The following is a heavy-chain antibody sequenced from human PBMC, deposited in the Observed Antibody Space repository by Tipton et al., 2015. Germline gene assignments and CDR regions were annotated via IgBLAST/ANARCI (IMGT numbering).Heavy chain of an antibody. CDR3: ASRWGSDWPYFDP. V-gene: IGHV1-69*01. CDR2: FIPMFGTA. D-gene: IGHD6-19*01. CDR1: GGTFSSYT. Sequence: QSGAEVKKPGSSVKVSCKASGGTFSSYTISWVRQAPGQGLEWMGGFIPMFGTANYARRFQGRVTITADESTSTAYMELTSLRSDDTAVYYCASRWGSDWPYFDPWGQGTLVTVSS. J-gene: IGHJ4*02.